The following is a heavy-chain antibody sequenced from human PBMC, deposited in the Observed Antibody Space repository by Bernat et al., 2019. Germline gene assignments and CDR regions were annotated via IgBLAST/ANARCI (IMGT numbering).Heavy chain of an antibody. J-gene: IGHJ4*02. CDR2: IYWDDDK. CDR3: ERDDTAMGTFDY. D-gene: IGHD5-18*01. Sequence: QITLKESGPTLVKPTQTLTLTCTFSWFSLSTSGVGMGWIRQPPGKALEWLALIYWDDDKRYSPSLKSRLTITKDTSKNQVVLTMTNMDPVDTATYYCERDDTAMGTFDYWGQGTLVTVSS. V-gene: IGHV2-5*02. CDR1: WFSLSTSGVG.